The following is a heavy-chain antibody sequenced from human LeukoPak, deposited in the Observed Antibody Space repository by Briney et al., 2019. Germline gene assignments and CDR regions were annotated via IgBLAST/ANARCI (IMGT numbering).Heavy chain of an antibody. Sequence: QPGGSLRLSCAASGFTFSSYAMSWVRQAPGKGLEWVSAISGSGGSTYYADSVKGRFTISRDNSKNTLYLQMNSLRAEDTAVYYCARDDQGDRLVAAKAPFDYWGQGTLVTVSS. J-gene: IGHJ4*02. D-gene: IGHD2-15*01. CDR3: ARDDQGDRLVAAKAPFDY. V-gene: IGHV3-23*01. CDR1: GFTFSSYA. CDR2: ISGSGGST.